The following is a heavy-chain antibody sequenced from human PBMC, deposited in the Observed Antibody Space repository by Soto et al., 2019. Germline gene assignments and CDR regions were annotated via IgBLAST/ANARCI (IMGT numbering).Heavy chain of an antibody. CDR1: GFTFSTYT. CDR2: ISSSSSYR. J-gene: IGHJ5*02. Sequence: PGGSLRLSCAASGFTFSTYTMNWVRQAPGKGLEWVSSISSSSSYRYYTDSVKGRFTISRDNAKNSLYLQMNSLRAEDTAVYYCAKEKISTSCCNWFDPWGQGTLVTVSS. V-gene: IGHV3-21*04. CDR3: AKEKISTSCCNWFDP. D-gene: IGHD2-2*01.